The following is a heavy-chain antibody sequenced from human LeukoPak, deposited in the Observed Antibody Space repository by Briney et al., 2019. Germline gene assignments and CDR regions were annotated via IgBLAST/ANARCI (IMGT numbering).Heavy chain of an antibody. CDR1: GFTFSIAW. CDR2: IKSRGDGETR. Sequence: GGSLRLSCAASGFTFSIAWMSWVRQAPGKGLEWVGRIKSRGDGETRDYAAPVKDRFIISRDDSKNTLYLQMDSLRTEDTAIYYCAAVGEWLSNAFNTWGQGTSVTVSA. CDR3: AAVGEWLSNAFNT. D-gene: IGHD3-3*01. V-gene: IGHV3-15*01. J-gene: IGHJ3*02.